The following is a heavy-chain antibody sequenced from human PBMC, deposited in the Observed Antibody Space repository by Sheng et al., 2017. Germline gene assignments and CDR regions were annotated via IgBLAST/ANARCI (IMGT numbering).Heavy chain of an antibody. CDR1: GGSLSGYY. V-gene: IGHV4-34*01. D-gene: IGHD2-21*01. CDR3: ARLCGVHGMDV. J-gene: IGHJ6*02. CDR2: ISQSGST. Sequence: QVQLQQWGAGLLKPAETLSLRCDVYGGSLSGYYWSWIRQSPGKGLEWIGEISQSGSTHYNPSLWGRLTISVDTSKNQFSLKLSSVTAADTTVYYCARLCGVHGMDVWDQGP.